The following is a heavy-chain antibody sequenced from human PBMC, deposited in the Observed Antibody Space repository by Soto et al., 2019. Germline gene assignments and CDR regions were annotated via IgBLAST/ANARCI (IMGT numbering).Heavy chain of an antibody. D-gene: IGHD6-13*01. CDR1: GGSFSGYY. CDR2: INHGGST. Sequence: PSETLSLTCAVYGGSFSGYYWSWIRQPPGKGLEWIGEINHGGSTNYNPSLKSRVTISVDTSKNQFSLKLSSVTAADTAVYYCARGPRGGAAAGYYYYYMDVWGKGTTVTVSS. V-gene: IGHV4-34*01. CDR3: ARGPRGGAAAGYYYYYMDV. J-gene: IGHJ6*03.